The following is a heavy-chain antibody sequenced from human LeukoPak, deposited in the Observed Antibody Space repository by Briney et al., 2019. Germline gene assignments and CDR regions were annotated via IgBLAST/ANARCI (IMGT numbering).Heavy chain of an antibody. CDR3: ARGPPTGSYYYFDY. Sequence: GGSLRLSCAASGFAFSSYAMSWVRQAPGKGLEWVSYISSSSSTIYYADSVRGRFTISRDNAKNSLYLQMNSLRAEDTAVYYCARGPPTGSYYYFDYWGQGTLVTVSS. CDR1: GFAFSSYA. J-gene: IGHJ4*02. V-gene: IGHV3-48*01. D-gene: IGHD1-26*01. CDR2: ISSSSSTI.